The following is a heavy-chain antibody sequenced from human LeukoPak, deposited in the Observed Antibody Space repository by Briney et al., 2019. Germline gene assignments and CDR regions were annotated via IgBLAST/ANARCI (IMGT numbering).Heavy chain of an antibody. D-gene: IGHD6-13*01. Sequence: SETLSLTCTVSDGSINRYYWGWIRKPPGKGLEWIAYIYYSGTTNYNPSLRSRVTISIDTSKKQFSLKLSSVTAADTAIYYCARVYTSSSYWYFDLWGRGILVTVSS. CDR2: IYYSGTT. CDR1: DGSINRYY. V-gene: IGHV4-59*01. J-gene: IGHJ2*01. CDR3: ARVYTSSSYWYFDL.